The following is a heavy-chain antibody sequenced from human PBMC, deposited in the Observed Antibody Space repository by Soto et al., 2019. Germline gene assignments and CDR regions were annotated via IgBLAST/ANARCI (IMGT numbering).Heavy chain of an antibody. D-gene: IGHD4-17*01. CDR3: AKDPSFPVMTTSALLWDV. CDR1: GFTFKNYA. Sequence: QLLESGGGLVQPGGSLRLSCSASGFTFKNYAMSWVRQAPGKGLEWVSAASGSGTITFYADSVKGRFTVSRDNSQNTLYLQMDNLRVEDTAVYFCAKDPSFPVMTTSALLWDVWGQGTTVTVSS. J-gene: IGHJ6*02. CDR2: ASGSGTIT. V-gene: IGHV3-23*01.